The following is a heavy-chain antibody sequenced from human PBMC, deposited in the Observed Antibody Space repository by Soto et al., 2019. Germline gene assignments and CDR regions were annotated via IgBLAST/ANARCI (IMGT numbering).Heavy chain of an antibody. CDR1: GFTFSNAW. V-gene: IGHV3-15*01. CDR3: TTEPMLSGYFDY. CDR2: IKSKTDGGTT. D-gene: IGHD2-8*01. J-gene: IGHJ4*02. Sequence: EVQLVESGGGLVKPGGSLRLSCAASGFTFSNAWMSWVRQAPGKGLEWVGRIKSKTDGGTTDYAAPVKGRFTISREDSKNTLYLQMNSLKTEDTAVYYCTTEPMLSGYFDYWGQGTLVTVSS.